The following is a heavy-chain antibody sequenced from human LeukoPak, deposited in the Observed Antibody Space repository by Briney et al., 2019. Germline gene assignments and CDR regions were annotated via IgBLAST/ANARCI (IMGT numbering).Heavy chain of an antibody. V-gene: IGHV1-2*02. J-gene: IGHJ4*02. Sequence: ASVKVSCKASGYTFTGYYMHWVRQAPGQGLEWIGWINPNSGGTNYAQKFQGRVTMTRDTSISTAYMELSRLRSGDTAVYYCARARASRRRILAGYWVQGTLVTVSS. CDR3: ARARASRRRILAGY. CDR2: INPNSGGT. CDR1: GYTFTGYY. D-gene: IGHD1-14*01.